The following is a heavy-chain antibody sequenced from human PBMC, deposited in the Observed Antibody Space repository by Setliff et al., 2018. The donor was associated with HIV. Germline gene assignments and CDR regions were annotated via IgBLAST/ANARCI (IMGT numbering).Heavy chain of an antibody. V-gene: IGHV4-39*07. D-gene: IGHD2-21*02. CDR2: MHNSGST. CDR1: GDSISSSAYY. Sequence: PSETLSLTCTVSGDSISSSAYYWGWIRQPPGKGLERIGSMHNSGSTYYSPSLRSRVTISVDTSKNQFSLKLSSVTAADTAVYYCARVGGNSRYYFDYWGQGTLVTVSS. J-gene: IGHJ4*02. CDR3: ARVGGNSRYYFDY.